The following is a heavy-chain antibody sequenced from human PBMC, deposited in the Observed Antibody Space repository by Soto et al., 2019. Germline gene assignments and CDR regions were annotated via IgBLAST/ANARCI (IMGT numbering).Heavy chain of an antibody. V-gene: IGHV1-69*13. D-gene: IGHD2-2*01. Sequence: GASVKVSCKASGGTFSSYAISWVRQAPGQGLEWMGGIIPIFGTANYAQKFQGRVTITADESTSTAYMELSSLRSEDTAVYYCARGQDIVVVPAASYYYYYGMDVWGQGTTVTVSS. CDR1: GGTFSSYA. J-gene: IGHJ6*02. CDR3: ARGQDIVVVPAASYYYYYGMDV. CDR2: IIPIFGTA.